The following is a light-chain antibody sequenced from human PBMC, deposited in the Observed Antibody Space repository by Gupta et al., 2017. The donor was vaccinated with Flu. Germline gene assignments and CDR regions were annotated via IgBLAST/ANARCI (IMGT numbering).Light chain of an antibody. Sequence: DILVNQSPSSLAVSLGERATINCKSSQSVLYSSNNKNYLAWYQQKPGQPPKLLIYWASTRETGVPDRFSGSGSGTDFTLTISSLQAEDVAVYYCQQYNSTPWTFGQGTQVEIK. CDR2: WAS. CDR1: QSVLYSSNNKNY. J-gene: IGKJ1*01. V-gene: IGKV4-1*01. CDR3: QQYNSTPWT.